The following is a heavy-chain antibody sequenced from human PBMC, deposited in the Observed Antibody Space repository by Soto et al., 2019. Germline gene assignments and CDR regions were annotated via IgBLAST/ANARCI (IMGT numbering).Heavy chain of an antibody. CDR1: GFSFSSYA. J-gene: IGHJ2*01. CDR3: TKQGYYWYFDI. Sequence: GVSLRLSCAASGFSFSSYAMTWVRQAPGKGLEWVSGVSGGDGSTYYADSLKGRFSISRDNAKNTVDLEINSLTAEDTAVYYCTKQGYYWYFDIWGRGTLVNGSS. CDR2: VSGGDGST. D-gene: IGHD5-12*01. V-gene: IGHV3-23*01.